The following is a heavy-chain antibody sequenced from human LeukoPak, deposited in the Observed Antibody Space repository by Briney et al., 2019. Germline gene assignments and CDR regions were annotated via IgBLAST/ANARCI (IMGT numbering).Heavy chain of an antibody. CDR1: GLTYS. CDR2: ISVSGGGT. Sequence: GGSLRLSCTISGLTYSMSWVRQAPGKGLEWVSSISVSGGGTHYAGSVKGRFTISRDNSKKTMYLQMNSLRVDDTAKYFCATWDPNFYYMDVWGKGTMVTVSS. V-gene: IGHV3-23*01. CDR3: ATWDPNFYYMDV. J-gene: IGHJ6*03. D-gene: IGHD1-26*01.